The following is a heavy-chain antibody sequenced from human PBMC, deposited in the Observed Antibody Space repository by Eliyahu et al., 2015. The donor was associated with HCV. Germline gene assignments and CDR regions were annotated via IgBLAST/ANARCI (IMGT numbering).Heavy chain of an antibody. V-gene: IGHV1-2*02. D-gene: IGHD3-3*01. CDR2: INPNSGGT. CDR1: GYTFTGYY. J-gene: IGHJ4*02. Sequence: QVQLVQSGAEVKKPGASVKVSCKASGYTFTGYYMHWVRQAPGQGLEWMGWINPNSGGTNYAQKFQGRVTMTRDTSISTAYMELSRLRSDDTAVYYCARDSPDFWSGYTQQYYFDYWGQGTLVTVSS. CDR3: ARDSPDFWSGYTQQYYFDY.